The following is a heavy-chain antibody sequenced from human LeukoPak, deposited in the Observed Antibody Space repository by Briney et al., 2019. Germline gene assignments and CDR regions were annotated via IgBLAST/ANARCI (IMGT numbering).Heavy chain of an antibody. CDR3: AKRGYSGYDNY. Sequence: GGSPRLPCAASGLTFSSYAMSWVRQDPGKGLEWVSAISGSGGSTYSADSVKGRFTLSRVNTTNTLCLPMSSLRAEDTAVYYCAKRGYSGYDNYWGQGTLVTVSS. CDR2: ISGSGGST. CDR1: GLTFSSYA. D-gene: IGHD5-12*01. J-gene: IGHJ4*02. V-gene: IGHV3-23*01.